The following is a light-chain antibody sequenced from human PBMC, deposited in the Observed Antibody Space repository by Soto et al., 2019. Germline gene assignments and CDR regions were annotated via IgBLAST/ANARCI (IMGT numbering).Light chain of an antibody. J-gene: IGKJ1*01. V-gene: IGKV1-12*01. CDR2: AAS. CDR1: QTISSW. Sequence: IHMTQSPSSVSASVGDTVTITCRASQTISSWLAWYQQKPGKAPKLLIYAASSLQSGVPSRFSGSGSGTDFTLTISSLQPEDFATYYCQQANSFWAFGQGTKVDI. CDR3: QQANSFWA.